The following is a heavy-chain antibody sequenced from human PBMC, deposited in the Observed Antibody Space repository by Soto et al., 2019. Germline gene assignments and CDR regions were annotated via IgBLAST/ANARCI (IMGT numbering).Heavy chain of an antibody. J-gene: IGHJ6*02. Sequence: PGGSLRLSCAASGLTFSSYWMSWVRQAPGKGLEWVANIKQDGSEKYYVDSVKGRFTISRDNAKNSLYLQMNSLRAEDTAVYYCARDGGYCSSTSCYYGMDVWGQGTTVTVSS. CDR3: ARDGGYCSSTSCYYGMDV. D-gene: IGHD2-2*01. CDR2: IKQDGSEK. V-gene: IGHV3-7*03. CDR1: GLTFSSYW.